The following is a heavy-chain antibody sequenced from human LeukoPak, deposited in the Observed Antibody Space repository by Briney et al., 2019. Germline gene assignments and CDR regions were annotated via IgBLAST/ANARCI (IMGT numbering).Heavy chain of an antibody. D-gene: IGHD2-2*02. J-gene: IGHJ4*02. V-gene: IGHV3-7*01. CDR2: IKQDGSEK. Sequence: GGSLRLSCAASGFTFSNYWMSWVRQAPGKGLEWVANIKQDGSEKYYVDSVKGRFTISRDNAKNSLYLQMNSLRAEDTAVYYCARDCSSTSCYTEYNWGQGTLVTVSS. CDR3: ARDCSSTSCYTEYN. CDR1: GFTFSNYW.